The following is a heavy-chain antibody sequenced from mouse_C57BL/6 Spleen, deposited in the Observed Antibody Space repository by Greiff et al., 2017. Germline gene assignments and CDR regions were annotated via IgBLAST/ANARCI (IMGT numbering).Heavy chain of an antibody. CDR2: IRSKSNNYAT. CDR3: VRERGDLSGAMDY. V-gene: IGHV10-1*01. CDR1: GFSFNTYA. D-gene: IGHD2-3*01. Sequence: EVKLVESGGGLVQPKGSLKLSCAASGFSFNTYAMNWVRQAPGKGLEWVARIRSKSNNYATYYADSVKDRFTISRDDSESMLYQQMNNLKTEDTAMYYCVRERGDLSGAMDYWGQGTSVTVSS. J-gene: IGHJ4*01.